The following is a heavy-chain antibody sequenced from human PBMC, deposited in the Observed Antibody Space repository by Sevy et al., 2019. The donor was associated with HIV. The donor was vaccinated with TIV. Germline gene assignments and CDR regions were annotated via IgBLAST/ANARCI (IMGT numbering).Heavy chain of an antibody. V-gene: IGHV3-21*01. CDR3: ARVSRTMDIVVVPAARRSYYYYGMDV. D-gene: IGHD2-2*03. CDR2: ISSSSSYI. Sequence: GGSLRLSCAASGFTFSSYSMNWVRQAPGKGLEWVSSISSSSSYIYYADSVKGRFTISRDNAKNSLYLQMNSLRAEDTDVYYCARVSRTMDIVVVPAARRSYYYYGMDVWGQGTTVTVSS. CDR1: GFTFSSYS. J-gene: IGHJ6*02.